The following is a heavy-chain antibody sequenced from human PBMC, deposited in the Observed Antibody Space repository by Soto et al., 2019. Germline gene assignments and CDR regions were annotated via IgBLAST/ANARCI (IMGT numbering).Heavy chain of an antibody. CDR1: GFTFSSYE. V-gene: IGHV3-48*03. Sequence: EVQLVESGGGLVQPGGSLRLSCATSGFTFSSYEMNWVRQAPGKGLEWVSYISSSGSTIYYADSVKGRFTISRDNAKNTLYLQMNRLRAEDTAVYYCARDRKLTITIFSYYYGMDVWGQGTTVTVSS. CDR3: ARDRKLTITIFSYYYGMDV. CDR2: ISSSGSTI. J-gene: IGHJ6*02. D-gene: IGHD3-9*01.